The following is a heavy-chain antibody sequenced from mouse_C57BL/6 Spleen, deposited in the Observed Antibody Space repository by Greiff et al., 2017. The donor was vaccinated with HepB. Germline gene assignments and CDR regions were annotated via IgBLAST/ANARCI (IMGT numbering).Heavy chain of an antibody. Sequence: VQLQQSGPVLVKPGASVKMSCKASGYTFTDYYMNWVKQSHGKSLEWIGVINPYNGGTSYNQKFKGKATLTVDKSSSTAYMELNSLTSEDSAVYYCARYYGSSTWYFDVWGTGTTVTVSS. CDR1: GYTFTDYY. CDR3: ARYYGSSTWYFDV. J-gene: IGHJ1*03. V-gene: IGHV1-19*01. D-gene: IGHD1-1*01. CDR2: INPYNGGT.